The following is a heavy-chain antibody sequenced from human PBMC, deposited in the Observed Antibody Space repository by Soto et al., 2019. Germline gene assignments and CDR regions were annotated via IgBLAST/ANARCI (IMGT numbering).Heavy chain of an antibody. Sequence: ASVKVSCKASGGTFSTSAISWVRQAPGQGLEWMGGFIPIFPTPDYAHKFQGRLTITADESTSTAYMELSGLKSDDTAVYYCARVRRGYCISTSCYGPWVYYYYGMDVWGQGTTVTVSS. CDR3: ARVRRGYCISTSCYGPWVYYYYGMDV. J-gene: IGHJ6*02. CDR2: FIPIFPTP. D-gene: IGHD2-2*01. CDR1: GGTFSTSA. V-gene: IGHV1-69*13.